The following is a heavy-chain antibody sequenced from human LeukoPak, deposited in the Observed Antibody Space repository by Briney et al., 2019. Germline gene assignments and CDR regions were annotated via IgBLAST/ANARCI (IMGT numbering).Heavy chain of an antibody. CDR1: GFTFSSYW. V-gene: IGHV3-7*01. D-gene: IGHD3-3*01. CDR3: ARDKEAAVDFWSGYYPL. CDR2: IKRDGSEK. J-gene: IGHJ4*02. Sequence: PGGSLRLSCAASGFTFSSYWMGWVRQAPGKGLEWVANIKRDGSEKYYGDSVKGRFTVSRDNAMNSLYLQMTSLRAEDTAVYYCARDKEAAVDFWSGYYPLWGQGPLVIVSS.